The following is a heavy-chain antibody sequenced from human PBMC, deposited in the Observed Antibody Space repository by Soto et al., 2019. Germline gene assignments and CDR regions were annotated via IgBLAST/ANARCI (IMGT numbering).Heavy chain of an antibody. CDR2: INPTSGGT. V-gene: IGHV1-2*07. CDR1: GYIFTDYY. CDR3: ATSGYSGNTGSFSI. J-gene: IGHJ3*02. D-gene: IGHD6-13*01. Sequence: ASVKVSCKASGYIFTDYYIHWVRQAPGQGLEWMAWINPTSGGTNSARKFRGRVTMTTDTSTSTAHLELNGLTSDDTAVYFCATSGYSGNTGSFSIWGQGTKVTVSS.